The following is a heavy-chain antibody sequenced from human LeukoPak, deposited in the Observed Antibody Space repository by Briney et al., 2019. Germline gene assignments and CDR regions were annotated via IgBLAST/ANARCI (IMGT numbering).Heavy chain of an antibody. Sequence: GGALGLLRAASGFTLSSLAKPRGRPAPGKGLGGVAVISYDRSNKYYADSVKGRFTISRDNSKNTLYLQMNSLRAEDTAVYYCARDGDYLMRGYFDYWGQGTLVTVSS. D-gene: IGHD4-11*01. CDR1: GFTLSSLA. CDR2: ISYDRSNK. CDR3: ARDGDYLMRGYFDY. J-gene: IGHJ4*02. V-gene: IGHV3-30*04.